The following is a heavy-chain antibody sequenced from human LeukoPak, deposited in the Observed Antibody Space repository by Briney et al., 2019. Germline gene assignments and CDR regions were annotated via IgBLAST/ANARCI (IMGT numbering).Heavy chain of an antibody. D-gene: IGHD3-16*02. Sequence: ASVKVSCKASGYTFTGYYIHWVRQAPGQGLEWMGRINPSGGNTTYAQKFQGRVTMTTDMSTSTIYMELSSLRSEDTAMYYCARDGLRLGGLSLSFDYWGQGTLVTVSS. V-gene: IGHV1-46*01. J-gene: IGHJ4*02. CDR2: INPSGGNT. CDR1: GYTFTGYY. CDR3: ARDGLRLGGLSLSFDY.